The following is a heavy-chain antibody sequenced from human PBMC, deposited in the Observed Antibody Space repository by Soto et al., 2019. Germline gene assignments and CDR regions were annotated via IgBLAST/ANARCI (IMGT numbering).Heavy chain of an antibody. J-gene: IGHJ4*02. CDR2: DGVTT. CDR1: GFGFKSYS. V-gene: IGHV3-23*01. Sequence: EVQLLESGGDLVHTGESLGLSCAASGFGFKSYSTDGVTTYYADSVKGRFTISRDNSKNILYLHMNSLRAEDSAVYHCAKRAWRDSTGSSDYWGQGTLVTVSS. D-gene: IGHD3-10*01. CDR3: AKRAWRDSTGSSDY.